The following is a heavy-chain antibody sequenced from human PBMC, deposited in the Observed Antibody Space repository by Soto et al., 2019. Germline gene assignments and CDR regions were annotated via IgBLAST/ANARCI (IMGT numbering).Heavy chain of an antibody. V-gene: IGHV1-2*04. CDR3: ARDEGRPKSFEM. J-gene: IGHJ3*02. CDR1: GYRFTGYY. CDR2: INPHSGDT. Sequence: QVQLVQSGAELKKPGASVKVSCKASGYRFTGYYIHWVRQAPGQGLEWLGWINPHSGDTNYAQKFQGWVTMTRDTSITTAYMELRRLKSDDTAVYYCARDEGRPKSFEMWGQGTLITVSS.